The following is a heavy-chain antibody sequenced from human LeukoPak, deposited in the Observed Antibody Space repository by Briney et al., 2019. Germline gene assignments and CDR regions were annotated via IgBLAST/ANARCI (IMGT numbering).Heavy chain of an antibody. D-gene: IGHD1-26*01. CDR2: IWYDGSNK. CDR1: GFTSSSYG. Sequence: GGSLRLSCAASGFTSSSYGMHWVRQAPGKGLEWVAVIWYDGSNKYYADSEKGQFTISRDNSKNTLYLQMNSLRAEDTAVYYCAREVGAEGYAFDIWGQGTMVTVSS. V-gene: IGHV3-33*01. J-gene: IGHJ3*02. CDR3: AREVGAEGYAFDI.